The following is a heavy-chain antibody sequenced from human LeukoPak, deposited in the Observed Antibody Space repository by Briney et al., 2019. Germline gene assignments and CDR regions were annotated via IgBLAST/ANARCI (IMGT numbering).Heavy chain of an antibody. V-gene: IGHV3-23*01. J-gene: IGHJ6*04. CDR2: ISGSGGNT. Sequence: GGSLRLSCAPSGFTFSSYAMSWVRQAPGKGLEWVSSISGSGGNTYYADSVKGRFTISRDNSKNTLYLQMNSLRAEDTAVYYCAKDSYCSGGSCPMGYYYGMDVWGKGTTVTVSS. D-gene: IGHD2-15*01. CDR1: GFTFSSYA. CDR3: AKDSYCSGGSCPMGYYYGMDV.